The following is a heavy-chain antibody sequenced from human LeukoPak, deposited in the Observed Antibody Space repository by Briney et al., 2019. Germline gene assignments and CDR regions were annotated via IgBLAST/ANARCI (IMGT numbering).Heavy chain of an antibody. CDR3: ARDPGDFWSGYKWHYFDY. CDR2: ISSSSSTI. Sequence: GGSLKLSCAASGFTFSSYSMNWVRQAPGKGLEWVSYISSSSSTIYYADSVKGRFTISRDNAKNSLYLQMNSLRAEDTAVYYCARDPGDFWSGYKWHYFDYWGQGTLVTVSS. J-gene: IGHJ4*02. V-gene: IGHV3-48*01. CDR1: GFTFSSYS. D-gene: IGHD3-3*01.